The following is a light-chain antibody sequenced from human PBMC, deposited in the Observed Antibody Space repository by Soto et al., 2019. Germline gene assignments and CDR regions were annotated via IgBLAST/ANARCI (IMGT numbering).Light chain of an antibody. CDR3: QQRSNWPGT. CDR2: ATS. J-gene: IGKJ1*01. Sequence: IVLTQSPGTLSLSPGERATLSCSSSQSVRNNYLVWYQQKPGQAPRFLLYATSNRATGIPDRFSGGGSGTDFTLTISSLEAKDFAVYYCQQRSNWPGTFGQGTKVDIK. V-gene: IGKV3D-20*02. CDR1: QSVRNNY.